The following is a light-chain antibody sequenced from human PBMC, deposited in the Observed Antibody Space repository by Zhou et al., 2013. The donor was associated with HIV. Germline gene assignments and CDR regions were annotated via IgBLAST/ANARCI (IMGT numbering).Light chain of an antibody. V-gene: IGLV2-14*03. CDR3: SSYTPSNTL. CDR2: AVS. Sequence: QSALTQPPSASGTPGQSVTISCTGTSSDVGGYNYISWYQQHPGKAPKLIIYAVSNRPSGVSNRFSGSKSGNTASLTISGLQAEDEADYYCSSYTPSNTLFGTGTKVTVL. J-gene: IGLJ1*01. CDR1: SSDVGGYNY.